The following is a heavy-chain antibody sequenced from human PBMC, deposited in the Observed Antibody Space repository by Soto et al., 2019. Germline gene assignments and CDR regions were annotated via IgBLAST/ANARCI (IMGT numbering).Heavy chain of an antibody. J-gene: IGHJ4*02. CDR2: IWYDGSNK. D-gene: IGHD3-10*01. Sequence: GGSLRLSCAASGFTFSSYGMHWVRQAPGKGLEWVAVIWYDGSNKYYADSVKGRFTISRDNSKNTLYLQMNSLRAEDTAVYYCARMEPYYYGSGNIDYWGQGTLVTVSS. CDR3: ARMEPYYYGSGNIDY. V-gene: IGHV3-33*01. CDR1: GFTFSSYG.